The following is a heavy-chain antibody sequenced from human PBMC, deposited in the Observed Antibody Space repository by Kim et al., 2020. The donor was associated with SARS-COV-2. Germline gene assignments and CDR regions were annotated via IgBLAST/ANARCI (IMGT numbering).Heavy chain of an antibody. Sequence: SETLSLTCTVSGGSISSYYWSWIRQPPGKGLEWIGYIYYSGSTNYNPSLKSRVTISVDTSKNQFSLKLSSVTAADTAVYYCARVPFCGGDCYVGAFDIWGQGTMVTVSS. V-gene: IGHV4-59*01. CDR2: IYYSGST. CDR1: GGSISSYY. J-gene: IGHJ3*02. D-gene: IGHD2-21*02. CDR3: ARVPFCGGDCYVGAFDI.